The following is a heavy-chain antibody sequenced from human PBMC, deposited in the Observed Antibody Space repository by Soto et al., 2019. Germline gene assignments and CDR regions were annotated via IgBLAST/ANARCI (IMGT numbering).Heavy chain of an antibody. V-gene: IGHV3-23*01. CDR2: ISGGGTGA. J-gene: IGHJ4*02. CDR1: GFTFSDHA. Sequence: EVQLLESGGGLVQPGGSLRISCTASGFTFSDHAMTWVRQAPGKGLEWLSGISGGGTGAYYADSVKGRFTVSRDNSNNTVFLQMDSLRVEDTAVYYCAIDLWWHTHWGQGTLVTVSS. D-gene: IGHD2-15*01. CDR3: AIDLWWHTH.